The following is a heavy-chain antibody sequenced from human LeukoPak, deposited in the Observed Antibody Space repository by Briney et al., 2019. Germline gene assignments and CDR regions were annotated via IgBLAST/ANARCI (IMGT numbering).Heavy chain of an antibody. CDR2: IYHSGST. CDR3: ARGNDFSYYYYGMDV. J-gene: IGHJ6*02. CDR1: GGSISSSNW. V-gene: IGHV4-4*02. D-gene: IGHD3-3*01. Sequence: PSGTLSLTCAVSGGSISSSNWWSWVRQPPGKGLEWIGEIYHSGSTNYNPSLKSRVTISVDKSKNQFSLKLSSVTAADTAVYYCARGNDFSYYYYGMDVWGQGTTVTASS.